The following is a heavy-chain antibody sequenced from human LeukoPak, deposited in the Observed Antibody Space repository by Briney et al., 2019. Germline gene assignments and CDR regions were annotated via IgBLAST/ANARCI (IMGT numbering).Heavy chain of an antibody. CDR3: ARGRLVVTGVDY. D-gene: IGHD3-22*01. V-gene: IGHV3-64*01. Sequence: GGSLRLSCAASGFTFSNYAMHWVRQAPGKGLEYVSTISSNGGSTYYANSVKGRFTISRDNSKNTLYLQMSSLRAEDMAVYYCARGRLVVTGVDYWGQGTLVTVSS. J-gene: IGHJ4*02. CDR1: GFTFSNYA. CDR2: ISSNGGST.